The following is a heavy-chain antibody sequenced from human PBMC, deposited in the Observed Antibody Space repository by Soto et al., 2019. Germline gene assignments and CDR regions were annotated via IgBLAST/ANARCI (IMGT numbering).Heavy chain of an antibody. CDR3: TRAGILTTPYYFDY. V-gene: IGHV3-72*01. CDR2: IRNKANSYTT. Sequence: GGSLRLSCAASGFTFSNAWMDWVRQAPGKGLEWVGRIRNKANSYTTEYAASVKGRFTISRDDSRNSLYLQMNSLKTEDTAMYYCTRAGILTTPYYFDYWGQGTLVTVSS. D-gene: IGHD2-21*01. J-gene: IGHJ4*02. CDR1: GFTFSNAW.